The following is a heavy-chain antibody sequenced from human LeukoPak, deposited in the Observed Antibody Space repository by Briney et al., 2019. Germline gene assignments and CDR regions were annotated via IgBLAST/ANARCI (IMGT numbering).Heavy chain of an antibody. CDR3: ARDRSRGVWGANWFDP. D-gene: IGHD3-10*01. CDR1: GGSISSGGYY. CDR2: IYYSGST. J-gene: IGHJ5*02. Sequence: PSETLSLTCTVSGGSISSGGYYWSWIRQHPGKGLEWIGYIYYSGSTYYNPSLKSRVTISVDTSKNQFSLKLSSVTAADTAVYYCARDRSRGVWGANWFDPWGQGTLVTVSS. V-gene: IGHV4-31*03.